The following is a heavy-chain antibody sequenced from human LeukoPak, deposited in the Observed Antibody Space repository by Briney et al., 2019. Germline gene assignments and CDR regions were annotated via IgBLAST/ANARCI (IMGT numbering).Heavy chain of an antibody. D-gene: IGHD4-17*01. CDR1: GFTFSSYW. CDR2: IKQDGSEK. V-gene: IGHV3-7*01. Sequence: GGSLRLSCAASGFTFSSYWMSWVRQAPGKGLEWVANIKQDGSEKYYVDSVKGRFTISRDNAKNSLYLQMNSLRAEDTAVYYCARDYGDYVTWYYYMDVWGKGTTVTISS. J-gene: IGHJ6*03. CDR3: ARDYGDYVTWYYYMDV.